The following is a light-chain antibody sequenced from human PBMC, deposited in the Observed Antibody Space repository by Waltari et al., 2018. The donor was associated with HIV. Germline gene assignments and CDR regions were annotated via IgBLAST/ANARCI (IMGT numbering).Light chain of an antibody. J-gene: IGLJ2*01. Sequence: QSALTPPASVSGSPAPSLTIPCTGTNSDVGSYYYVSWYQKHPGKAPQLIIYDVSKRPSGVSSRFSGSKAGNTASLTISGLQADDEANYYCCSYAGSSILVFGGGTKLTVL. CDR3: CSYAGSSILV. CDR2: DVS. CDR1: NSDVGSYYY. V-gene: IGLV2-23*02.